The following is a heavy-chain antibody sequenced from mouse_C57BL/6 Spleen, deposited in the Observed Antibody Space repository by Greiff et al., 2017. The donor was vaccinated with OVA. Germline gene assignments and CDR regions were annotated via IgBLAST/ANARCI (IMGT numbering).Heavy chain of an antibody. V-gene: IGHV1-54*01. J-gene: IGHJ2*01. Sequence: QVQLKESGAELVRPGTSVKVSCKASGYAFTNYLIEWVKQRPGQGLEWIGVINPGSGGTNYNEKFKGKATLTADKSSSTAYMQLSSLTSEDSVVYFCARGGNFDYWGQGTTLTVSS. CDR1: GYAFTNYL. CDR3: ARGGNFDY. CDR2: INPGSGGT.